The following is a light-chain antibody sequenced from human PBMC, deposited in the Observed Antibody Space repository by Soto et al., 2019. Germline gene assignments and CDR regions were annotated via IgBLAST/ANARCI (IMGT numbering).Light chain of an antibody. CDR2: DTS. CDR1: QSLTGTY. J-gene: IGKJ5*01. CDR3: QRYGTSPIA. V-gene: IGKV3-20*01. Sequence: EIVLTQSPGTLSLSPGERATLSCRASQSLTGTYLAWYQQKPGQGPRLLIYDTSARATGTPDRFSGSGSGTDFTLTISRLEPEDFAVYYCQRYGTSPIAFGQGTRLEIK.